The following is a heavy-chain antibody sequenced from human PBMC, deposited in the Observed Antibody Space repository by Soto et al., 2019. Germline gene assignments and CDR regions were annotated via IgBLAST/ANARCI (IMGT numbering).Heavy chain of an antibody. J-gene: IGHJ4*02. CDR3: ARRTSGWYLDY. Sequence: EVPLLESGGGLVQPGGSLRLSCAASGFTFSSYAMSWVRQAPGKGLEWVSVISGSGGSTYYADSVKGRFTISRDNSKNSLYLQMNSLRAEDKAVYYCARRTSGWYLDYWGQGTLVTVSS. V-gene: IGHV3-23*01. D-gene: IGHD6-19*01. CDR1: GFTFSSYA. CDR2: ISGSGGST.